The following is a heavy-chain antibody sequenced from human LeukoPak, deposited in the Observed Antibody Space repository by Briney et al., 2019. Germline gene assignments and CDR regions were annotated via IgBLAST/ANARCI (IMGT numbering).Heavy chain of an antibody. D-gene: IGHD1-20*01. CDR2: ISWNSGSI. V-gene: IGHV3-9*01. CDR1: GFTFDDYA. Sequence: GGSLRLSCAASGFTFDDYAMHWVRQAPGKGLEWVSGISWNSGSIGYADSVKGRFTISRDNAKNSLYLQMNSLRAEDTALYYCAKGSADNYNWFDPWGQGTLVTVSS. CDR3: AKGSADNYNWFDP. J-gene: IGHJ5*02.